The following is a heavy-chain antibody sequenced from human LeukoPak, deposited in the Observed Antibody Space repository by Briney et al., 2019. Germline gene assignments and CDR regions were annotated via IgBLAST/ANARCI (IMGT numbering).Heavy chain of an antibody. CDR3: ARPLSTVVTPVGY. D-gene: IGHD4-23*01. CDR2: ISSSSSYI. CDR1: GFTFSRYN. V-gene: IGHV3-21*01. J-gene: IGHJ4*02. Sequence: GGSLRLSCAASGFTFSRYNMNWVRQAPGKGLEWVSSISSSSSYIYYADSVKGRFTISRDNAKNSLYLQMNSLRAEDTAVYYCARPLSTVVTPVGYWGQGTLVTVSS.